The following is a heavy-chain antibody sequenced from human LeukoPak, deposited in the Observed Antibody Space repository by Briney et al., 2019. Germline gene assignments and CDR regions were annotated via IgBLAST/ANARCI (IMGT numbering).Heavy chain of an antibody. J-gene: IGHJ4*02. CDR2: IYYSGST. CDR3: ATSAFGYCSSTSCYASDY. D-gene: IGHD2-2*01. CDR1: GGSISSGDYY. V-gene: IGHV4-30-4*01. Sequence: SETLSLTCTVSGGSISSGDYYWSWIRQPPGKGLEWIGYIYYSGSTCYNPSLKSRVTISVDTSKNQFSLKLSSVTAADTAVYYCATSAFGYCSSTSCYASDYWGQGTLVTVSS.